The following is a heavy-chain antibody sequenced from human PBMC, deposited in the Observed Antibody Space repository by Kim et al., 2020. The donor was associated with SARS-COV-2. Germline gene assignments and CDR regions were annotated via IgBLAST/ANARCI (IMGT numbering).Heavy chain of an antibody. D-gene: IGHD2-2*01. V-gene: IGHV4-34*01. Sequence: SETLSLTCAVYGGSFSGYYWSWIRQPPGKGLEWIGEINHSGSTNYNPSLKSRVTISVDTSKNQFSLKLSSVTAADTAVYYCARGGGYCSSTSCYDWFDP. J-gene: IGHJ5*02. CDR2: INHSGST. CDR1: GGSFSGYY. CDR3: ARGGGYCSSTSCYDWFDP.